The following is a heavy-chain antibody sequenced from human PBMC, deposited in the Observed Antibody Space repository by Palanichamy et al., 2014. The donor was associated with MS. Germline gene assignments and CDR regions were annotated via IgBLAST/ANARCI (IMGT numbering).Heavy chain of an antibody. V-gene: IGHV5-51*01. CDR1: GYSFTSYW. D-gene: IGHD1-1*01. J-gene: IGHJ6*02. CDR2: IYPGDSDT. Sequence: EVQLVQSGAEVKKPGESLKISCKGSGYSFTSYWIGWVRQMPGKGLEWMGIIYPGDSDTRYSPSFQGQVTISADKSISTAYLQWSSLKASDTAMYYCARPQLERRLIDGMGVWGQGTTVTVSS. CDR3: ARPQLERRLIDGMGV.